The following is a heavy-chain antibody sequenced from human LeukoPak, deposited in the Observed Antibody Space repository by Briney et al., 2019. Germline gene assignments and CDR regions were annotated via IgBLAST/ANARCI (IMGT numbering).Heavy chain of an antibody. Sequence: PGGSLRLSCAASGFTFSSYSMNWVRQAPGKGLEWVSSISSSSSYIYYADSVKGRFTISRDNAKNSLYLQMNSLRAEDTAVYYCASSKPIAAAVPYYFDYWGQGTLVTVSS. J-gene: IGHJ4*02. CDR1: GFTFSSYS. CDR3: ASSKPIAAAVPYYFDY. CDR2: ISSSSSYI. V-gene: IGHV3-21*01. D-gene: IGHD6-13*01.